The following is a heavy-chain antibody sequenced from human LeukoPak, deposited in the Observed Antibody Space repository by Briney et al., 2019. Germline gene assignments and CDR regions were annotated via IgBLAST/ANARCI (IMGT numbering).Heavy chain of an antibody. CDR3: AKDQLNRFCSGGSCSITHDY. V-gene: IGHV3-23*01. D-gene: IGHD2-15*01. CDR2: ITGSTRST. Sequence: QAGGSLRLSCAASGFSFSSYGMSWVRQAPGTGLEWASAITGSTRSTYYTDSVKGRFTISRDNSRNTLYLQMNSLRAEDTAVYYCAKDQLNRFCSGGSCSITHDYWGQGTLVTVSS. J-gene: IGHJ4*02. CDR1: GFSFSSYG.